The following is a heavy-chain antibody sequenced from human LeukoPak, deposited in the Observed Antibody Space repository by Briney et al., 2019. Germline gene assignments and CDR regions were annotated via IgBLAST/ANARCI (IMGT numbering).Heavy chain of an antibody. CDR2: IYSGGST. V-gene: IGHV3-66*02. CDR3: ASAIVGATIFDY. J-gene: IGHJ4*02. CDR1: GFAVSSNY. Sequence: GGSLRLSCAASGFAVSSNYMSWVRQAPGKGLEWVSVIYSGGSTYYADSVKGRFTISRDNPKNTLYLQMNSLRAEDTAVHYCASAIVGATIFDYWGQGTLVTVSS. D-gene: IGHD1-26*01.